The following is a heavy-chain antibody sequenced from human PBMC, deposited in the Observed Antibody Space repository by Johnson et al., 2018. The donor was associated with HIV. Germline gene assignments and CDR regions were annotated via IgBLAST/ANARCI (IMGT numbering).Heavy chain of an antibody. J-gene: IGHJ3*02. V-gene: IGHV3-20*04. CDR3: AKDRALGWELIGAFDI. CDR2: INWNGGSQ. CDR1: GFTFNDYG. Sequence: VQLVESGGSVVWPGGSLRLSCAASGFTFNDYGMSWVRPVPGKGLEWVSGINWNGGSQGYADSVKGRFTISRDNAKNSLYLQMNSLTVEDTALYYCAKDRALGWELIGAFDIWGQGTMVTVSS. D-gene: IGHD1-26*01.